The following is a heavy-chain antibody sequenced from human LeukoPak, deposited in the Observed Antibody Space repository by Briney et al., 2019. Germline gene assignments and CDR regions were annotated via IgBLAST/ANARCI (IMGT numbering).Heavy chain of an antibody. J-gene: IGHJ6*02. CDR2: INPNSGAT. CDR1: GYTFTGYY. CDR3: ARGGMDV. V-gene: IGHV1-2*06. Sequence: EASVKVSCKASGYTFTGYYMHWMRQAPGQGLEWMGRINPNSGATDYAQRFQGRVTMIWDTSISTAYMELSRLKFDDTAVYYCARGGMDVWGQGTTVTASS.